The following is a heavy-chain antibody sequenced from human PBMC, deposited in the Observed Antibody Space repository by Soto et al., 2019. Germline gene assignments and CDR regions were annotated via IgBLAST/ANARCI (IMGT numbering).Heavy chain of an antibody. J-gene: IGHJ4*02. CDR2: ISDNGGST. D-gene: IGHD2-21*01. V-gene: IGHV3-23*01. CDR1: GFIFSNYA. Sequence: EVQLLDSGGGLVQPGGSLRLSCTTSGFIFSNYAMNWVRQAPGKGLERVSVISDNGGSTYYADSVKGLFTITRDYSKTTIYLHMNSLSPEDTAVYYCARGRKYCGPTTCFQYFDSWGQGTLVTVSS. CDR3: ARGRKYCGPTTCFQYFDS.